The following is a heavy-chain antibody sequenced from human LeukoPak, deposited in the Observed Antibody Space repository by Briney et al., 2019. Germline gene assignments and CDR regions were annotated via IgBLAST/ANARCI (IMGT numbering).Heavy chain of an antibody. D-gene: IGHD6-13*01. CDR2: IWYDGSNK. CDR1: GFTVSSNY. V-gene: IGHV3-33*08. CDR3: ARALAAAADY. Sequence: GGSLRLSCAASGFTVSSNYMSWVRQAPGKGLEWVAVIWYDGSNKYYADSVKGRFTISRDNSKNTLYLQMNSLRAEDTAVYYCARALAAAADYWGQGTLVTVSS. J-gene: IGHJ4*02.